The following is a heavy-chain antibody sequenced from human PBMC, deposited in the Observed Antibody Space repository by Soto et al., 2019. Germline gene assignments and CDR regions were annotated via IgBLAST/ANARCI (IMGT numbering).Heavy chain of an antibody. CDR1: GFTFTSSA. CDR3: AAGGFGHYYYYGMDV. Sequence: ASVKVSCKASGFTFTSSAMQWVRQARGQRLEWIGWIVVGSGNTNCAQKFQERVTITRDMSTSTAYMELSSLRSEDTAVYYCAAGGFGHYYYYGMDVWGQGTTVTVPS. V-gene: IGHV1-58*02. CDR2: IVVGSGNT. D-gene: IGHD3-10*01. J-gene: IGHJ6*02.